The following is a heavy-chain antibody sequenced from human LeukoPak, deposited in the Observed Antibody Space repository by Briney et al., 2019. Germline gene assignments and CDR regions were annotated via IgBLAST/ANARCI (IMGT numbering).Heavy chain of an antibody. CDR3: VRGDWYFES. CDR1: GFTFSSYG. V-gene: IGHV3-33*03. Sequence: TGGSLRLSCAAYGFTFSSYGMHWVRQAPGKGLEWVAVIWYDGSNKYYADSVKGRFTISRGNAKKSLYLQMSSLRPQDTAVYFCVRGDWYFESWGQGTLVTVSS. J-gene: IGHJ4*02. D-gene: IGHD2-21*01. CDR2: IWYDGSNK.